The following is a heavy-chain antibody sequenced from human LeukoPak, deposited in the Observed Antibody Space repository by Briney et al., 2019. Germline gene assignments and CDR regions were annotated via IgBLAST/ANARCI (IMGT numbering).Heavy chain of an antibody. CDR1: GGSFSGYY. CDR2: VNHSGST. V-gene: IGHV4-34*01. J-gene: IGHJ4*02. Sequence: SSETLSLTXAVYGGSFSGYYWSWIRQTPGKGLEWIGEVNHSGSTNYSPSLKSRVTMSVDTSKNQFSLKLSSVTAADTAVYYCARGVYCSGGSCYIPFDYWGQGILVTVSS. CDR3: ARGVYCSGGSCYIPFDY. D-gene: IGHD2-15*01.